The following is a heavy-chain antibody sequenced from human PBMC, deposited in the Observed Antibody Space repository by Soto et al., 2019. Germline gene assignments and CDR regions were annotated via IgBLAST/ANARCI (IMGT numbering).Heavy chain of an antibody. Sequence: PGASLKLSCQRSGYSFTSYWISWERQLPGKGRGWVGRIQSSDYYTNYSPSWQGHGTISADKSISTAYLQWSSVKASDTAMYYCARHNLDYYYDSSGYLYVSPNDYYYYGMDVWGQGTTVTVSS. J-gene: IGHJ6*02. CDR1: GYSFTSYW. CDR2: IQSSDYYT. CDR3: ARHNLDYYYDSSGYLYVSPNDYYYYGMDV. V-gene: IGHV5-10-1*01. D-gene: IGHD3-22*01.